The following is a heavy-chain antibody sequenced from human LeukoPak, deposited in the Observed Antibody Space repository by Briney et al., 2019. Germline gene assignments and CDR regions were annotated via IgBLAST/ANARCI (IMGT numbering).Heavy chain of an antibody. Sequence: ASVKVSRKASGGTFSSYAISWVRQAPGQGLEWMGGIIPIFGTANYAQKFQGRVTITADESTSTAYMELSSLRSEDTAVYYCASSIVGATTGAFDYWGQGTLVTVSS. J-gene: IGHJ4*02. V-gene: IGHV1-69*13. D-gene: IGHD1-26*01. CDR1: GGTFSSYA. CDR3: ASSIVGATTGAFDY. CDR2: IIPIFGTA.